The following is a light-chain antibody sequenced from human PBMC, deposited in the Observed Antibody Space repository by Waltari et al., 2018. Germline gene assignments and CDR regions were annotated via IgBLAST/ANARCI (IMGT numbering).Light chain of an antibody. CDR3: QQDGTSPTWT. CDR1: QSGSGSY. J-gene: IGKJ1*01. CDR2: DAS. Sequence: EIVLTQSPDTLSLSPGERATLSCRASQSGSGSYLAWYQQKPGQAPRLLISDASSRATDIPDRFSGSGSGTDFTLTISRLEPEDFAVYYCQQDGTSPTWTFGKGTKVEIK. V-gene: IGKV3-20*01.